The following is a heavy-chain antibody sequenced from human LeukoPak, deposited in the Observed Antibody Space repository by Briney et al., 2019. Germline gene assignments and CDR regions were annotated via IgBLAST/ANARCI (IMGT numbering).Heavy chain of an antibody. CDR2: ISAYNGNT. Sequence: ASVKVSCKASGYTFTGYYMHWVRQAPGQGLEWMGWISAYNGNTNYAQKLQGRVTMTTDTSTSTAYMELRSLRSGDTAVYYCARGLYYYDSSGYYLDYWGQGILVTVSS. D-gene: IGHD3-22*01. J-gene: IGHJ4*02. CDR3: ARGLYYYDSSGYYLDY. CDR1: GYTFTGYY. V-gene: IGHV1-18*04.